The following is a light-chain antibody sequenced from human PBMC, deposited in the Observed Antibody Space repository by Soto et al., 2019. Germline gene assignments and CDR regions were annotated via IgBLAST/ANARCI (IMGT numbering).Light chain of an antibody. CDR1: SSDVGGYRY. Sequence: QSALTQPASVSGSPGQSITISCTGTSSDVGGYRYVSWFQQHPGKAPKLMIYEVNNRPSGVSNRFSGYKSGNTASLTISGLQAEDEADYYCSSYTSSSNPYVFGTGTKVTVL. CDR2: EVN. J-gene: IGLJ1*01. CDR3: SSYTSSSNPYV. V-gene: IGLV2-14*01.